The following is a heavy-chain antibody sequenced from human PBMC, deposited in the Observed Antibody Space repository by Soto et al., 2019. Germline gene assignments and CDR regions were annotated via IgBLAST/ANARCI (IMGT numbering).Heavy chain of an antibody. CDR1: GFTFSSYG. J-gene: IGHJ4*02. CDR3: ARDYYDSSGYPWY. V-gene: IGHV3-33*01. Sequence: GGSLRLSCAASGFTFSSYGMHWVRQAPGRGLEWVAVIWYDGSNKYYADSVKGRFTISRDNSKNTLYLQMNSLRAEDTAVYYCARDYYDSSGYPWYWGQGTLVTGFS. CDR2: IWYDGSNK. D-gene: IGHD3-22*01.